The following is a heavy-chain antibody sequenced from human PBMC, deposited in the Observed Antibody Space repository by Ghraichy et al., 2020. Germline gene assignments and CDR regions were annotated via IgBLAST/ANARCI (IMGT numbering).Heavy chain of an antibody. Sequence: SQTLSLTCTVSGGSISSSPYYWGWIRQPPGKGLEWIGNIYYSGSTYYNPFLKSRVTISVDTSKNQVSLKLSSVTAADTAVYYCAISGSGGFDPWGHGTLVTVSS. CDR3: AISGSGGFDP. CDR1: GGSISSSPYY. CDR2: IYYSGST. V-gene: IGHV4-39*01. D-gene: IGHD1-26*01. J-gene: IGHJ5*02.